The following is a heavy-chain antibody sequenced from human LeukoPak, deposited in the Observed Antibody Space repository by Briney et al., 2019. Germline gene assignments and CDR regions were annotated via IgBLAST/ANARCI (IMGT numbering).Heavy chain of an antibody. D-gene: IGHD6-19*01. Sequence: GGSLRLSCAASGFTFSSYAMSWVRQAPGKGLEGVSAISGSGGSTYYADSVKGRFTISRDNSKNTLYLQMNSLRAEDTAVYYCAKGDSGWYWTYWGQGTLVTVSS. CDR1: GFTFSSYA. CDR2: ISGSGGST. J-gene: IGHJ4*02. V-gene: IGHV3-23*01. CDR3: AKGDSGWYWTY.